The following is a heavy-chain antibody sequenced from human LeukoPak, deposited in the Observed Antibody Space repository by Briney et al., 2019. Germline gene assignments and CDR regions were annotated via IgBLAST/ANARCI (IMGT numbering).Heavy chain of an antibody. D-gene: IGHD3-10*01. J-gene: IGHJ6*02. V-gene: IGHV1-24*01. CDR2: FDPEDGET. CDR3: ARGLSSVAGRGMDV. CDR1: GYTLTELS. Sequence: ASVKVSCKVSGYTLTELSMHWVRQAPGKGLEWMGGFDPEDGETIYAQKFQGRVTMTEDTSTDTAYMELSSLRSEDTAVYYCARGLSSVAGRGMDVWGQGTTVTVSS.